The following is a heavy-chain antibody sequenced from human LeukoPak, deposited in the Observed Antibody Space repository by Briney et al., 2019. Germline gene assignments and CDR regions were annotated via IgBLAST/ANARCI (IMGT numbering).Heavy chain of an antibody. CDR1: GFPFSSYS. V-gene: IGHV3-48*01. J-gene: IGHJ4*02. CDR2: ISTGSTNI. CDR3: ARDLDWAFDY. D-gene: IGHD3-9*01. Sequence: QPGGSLRLSCATSGFPFSSYSMNWVRQAPGKGLEWVSYISTGSTNIKQADSVKGRFTISRDNAKNSLYLQMKSLRAEDTAVYYCARDLDWAFDYWGQGILVTVSS.